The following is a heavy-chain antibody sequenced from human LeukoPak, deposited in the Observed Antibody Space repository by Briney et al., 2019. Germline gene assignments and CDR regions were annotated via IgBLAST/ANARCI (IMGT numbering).Heavy chain of an antibody. V-gene: IGHV3-7*03. CDR2: IKQDGSAK. CDR1: GFTFSSYW. Sequence: PGGSLRLSCAASGFTFSSYWMSWVRQAPGRGLEWVANIKQDGSAKYYVDSVKGRFTISRDSAKNSLYLQMNSLRAEDTAVYYCAKTRPLDSSSWSHGDYWGQGTLVTVSS. J-gene: IGHJ4*02. CDR3: AKTRPLDSSSWSHGDY. D-gene: IGHD6-13*01.